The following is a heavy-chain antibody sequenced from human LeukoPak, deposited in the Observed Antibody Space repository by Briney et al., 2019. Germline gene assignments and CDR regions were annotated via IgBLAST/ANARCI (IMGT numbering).Heavy chain of an antibody. D-gene: IGHD3-10*01. J-gene: IGHJ4*02. Sequence: GGSLRLPCAASGFTFSSYAMSWVRQAPGKGLEWVSAISGSGGSTYYADSVKGRFTISRDNSKNTLYLQTNSLRAEDTAVYYCAKDLAVWFGESYFDYWGQGTLVTVSS. CDR3: AKDLAVWFGESYFDY. V-gene: IGHV3-23*01. CDR1: GFTFSSYA. CDR2: ISGSGGST.